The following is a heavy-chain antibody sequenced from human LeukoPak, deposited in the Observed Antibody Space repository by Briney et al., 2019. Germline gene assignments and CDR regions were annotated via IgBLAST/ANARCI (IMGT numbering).Heavy chain of an antibody. CDR1: GFTFSSYS. Sequence: PGGSLRLSCAASGFTFSSYSMNWVRQAPGKGLEWVSYIISSSNTIYYADSVKGRFTISRDNAKNSLYLQMNSLRDEDTAVYYCASSDYYVKDGFDYWGQGTLVTVSS. J-gene: IGHJ4*02. CDR2: IISSSNTI. V-gene: IGHV3-48*02. CDR3: ASSDYYVKDGFDY. D-gene: IGHD3-10*02.